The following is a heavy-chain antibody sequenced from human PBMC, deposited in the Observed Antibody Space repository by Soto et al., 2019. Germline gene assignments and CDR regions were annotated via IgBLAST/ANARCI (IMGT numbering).Heavy chain of an antibody. Sequence: GGSLRLSCAGSGFTLSDHYIDWVRQAPGKGLEWVGRSRDKAQGYSTAYAASVKGRFTTSRDESKNSVYLQMDSLRAEDTAVYYCAKGHVGVAGYYFDYWGQGTLVTVS. V-gene: IGHV3-72*01. CDR1: GFTLSDHY. CDR3: AKGHVGVAGYYFDY. D-gene: IGHD6-19*01. CDR2: SRDKAQGYST. J-gene: IGHJ4*02.